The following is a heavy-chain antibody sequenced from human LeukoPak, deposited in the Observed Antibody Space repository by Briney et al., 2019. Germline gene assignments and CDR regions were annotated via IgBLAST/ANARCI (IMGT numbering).Heavy chain of an antibody. CDR2: ISGSGANT. CDR1: GFLFGRYD. CDR3: AKGADLQWLVPFDY. V-gene: IGHV3-23*01. J-gene: IGHJ4*02. D-gene: IGHD6-19*01. Sequence: GGSLRLSCAACGFLFGRYDMSWVRQPPGTRLEGVSAISGSGANTFYADSVKGRFSISRDTSKKTLYLQMNNLRVEDTAVYYCAKGADLQWLVPFDYWGQGTLVTVAS.